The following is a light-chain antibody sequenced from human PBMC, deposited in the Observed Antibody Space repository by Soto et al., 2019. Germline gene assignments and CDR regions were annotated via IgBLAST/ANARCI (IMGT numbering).Light chain of an antibody. CDR1: QSISSW. V-gene: IGKV1-5*03. CDR2: KAS. Sequence: DIQMTQSPSTLSASIGDRVTITCRASQSISSWLAWFQQKPGKAPKLLIYKASSLQSGVPSRFSGSGSGTEFTLTIGSLQTDDFATYYCQQYSTYPWTFGQGTKVEIK. J-gene: IGKJ1*01. CDR3: QQYSTYPWT.